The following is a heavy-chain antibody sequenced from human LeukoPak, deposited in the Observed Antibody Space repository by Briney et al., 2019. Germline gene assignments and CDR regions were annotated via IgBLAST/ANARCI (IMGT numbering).Heavy chain of an antibody. V-gene: IGHV3-74*01. CDR3: GRALGSPLDY. D-gene: IGHD1-26*01. Sequence: GGSLRLSCAASRLTFSSDWMHWVRQAPGKGLVWVSRINSYESSTAYADSVKGRFTISRDNAKNTLYLQMNSLRAEDTAVYYCGRALGSPLDYWGQGTLVTVSS. CDR2: INSYESST. J-gene: IGHJ4*02. CDR1: RLTFSSDW.